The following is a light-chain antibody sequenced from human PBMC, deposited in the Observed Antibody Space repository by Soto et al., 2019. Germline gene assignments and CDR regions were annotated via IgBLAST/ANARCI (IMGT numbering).Light chain of an antibody. V-gene: IGKV3-15*01. J-gene: IGKJ2*01. CDR3: QQYNNWPRT. CDR2: GAS. Sequence: EIWMAQSPATLSVSPGERATLSCWASQSVSSNLAWYQQKSGQAPRLLIYGASSRATGIPARLSGSGYGTELTITIGSMQSDDFEVYYCQQYNNWPRTFGQGTKVDIK. CDR1: QSVSSN.